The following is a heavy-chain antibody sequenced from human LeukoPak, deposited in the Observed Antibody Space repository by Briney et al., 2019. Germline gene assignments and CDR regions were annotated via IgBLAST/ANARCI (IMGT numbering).Heavy chain of an antibody. J-gene: IGHJ3*02. V-gene: IGHV1-69*13. CDR3: ARHGGYRPQDAFDI. CDR1: GYTFTSYY. D-gene: IGHD5-12*01. Sequence: GASVKVSCKASGYTFTSYYMHWVRQAPGQGLEWMGGINPIFGTANYAQKFQGRVTITADESTSTAYMELSSLRSEDTAVYYCARHGGYRPQDAFDIWGQGTMVTVSS. CDR2: INPIFGTA.